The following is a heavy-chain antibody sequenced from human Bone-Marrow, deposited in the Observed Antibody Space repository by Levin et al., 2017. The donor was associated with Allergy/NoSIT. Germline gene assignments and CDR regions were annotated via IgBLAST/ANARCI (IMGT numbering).Heavy chain of an antibody. J-gene: IGHJ3*02. V-gene: IGHV2-5*02. CDR1: GFSLSTSGVG. CDR3: AHRVKPIVVVPAAKGGAFDI. D-gene: IGHD2-2*01. Sequence: SGPTLVKPTQTLTLTCTFSGFSLSTSGVGVGWIRQPPGKALEWLALIYWDDDKRYSPSLKSRLTITKDTSKNQVVLTMTNMDPVDTATYYCAHRVKPIVVVPAAKGGAFDIWGQGTMVTVSS. CDR2: IYWDDDK.